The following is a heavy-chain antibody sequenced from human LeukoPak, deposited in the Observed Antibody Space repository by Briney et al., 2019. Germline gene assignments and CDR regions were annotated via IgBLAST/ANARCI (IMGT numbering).Heavy chain of an antibody. CDR3: ARVLPQWLARYYFDY. Sequence: SETLSLTCTVSGDSISSSSYYWGWIRQPPGKGLEWIGTIYYSGSTYYNPSLESRVTISIDTSKNQFSLKLNSLSAAGTAVYYCARVLPQWLARYYFDYWGQGTLVTVSS. J-gene: IGHJ4*02. CDR1: GDSISSSSYY. D-gene: IGHD6-19*01. V-gene: IGHV4-39*01. CDR2: IYYSGST.